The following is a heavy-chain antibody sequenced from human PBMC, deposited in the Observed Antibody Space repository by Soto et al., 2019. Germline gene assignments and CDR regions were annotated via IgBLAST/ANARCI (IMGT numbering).Heavy chain of an antibody. D-gene: IGHD3-16*02. CDR3: ASRPGEVSPPRMLPLDY. V-gene: IGHV3-66*01. Sequence: EVQLVESGGGVAQPGGSLRLSCAASGITVSSRLMSWVRQAPEKGLEWVSILYSGGGTYYADSVKGRFTIFRDSSKNTLYLQMNSLRAEDTAVYYCASRPGEVSPPRMLPLDYWGQGSLVTVSS. J-gene: IGHJ4*02. CDR2: LYSGGGT. CDR1: GITVSSRL.